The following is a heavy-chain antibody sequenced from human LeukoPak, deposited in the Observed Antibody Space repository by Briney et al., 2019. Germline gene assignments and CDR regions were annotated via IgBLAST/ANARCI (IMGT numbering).Heavy chain of an antibody. D-gene: IGHD3-22*01. CDR1: GGSISSSNW. Sequence: SGTLSLTCAVSGGSISSSNWWSWVRQPPGKGLEWIGEIYHSGSTNYNPSLKSRVTISVDKSKNQFSLQLNSVTPEDTAVYYCARETQYYYDSSGYYSYYYYYYMDVWGKGTTVTVSS. CDR2: IYHSGST. J-gene: IGHJ6*03. CDR3: ARETQYYYDSSGYYSYYYYYYMDV. V-gene: IGHV4-4*02.